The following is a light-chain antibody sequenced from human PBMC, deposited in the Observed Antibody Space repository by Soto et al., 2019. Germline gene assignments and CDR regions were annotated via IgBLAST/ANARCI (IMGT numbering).Light chain of an antibody. Sequence: EIVLTQSPATLSLSPGERATLSCRASQSVSSYLAWYQQKPGQAPRLLIYDASNRATGIPARFSGSGSGTDLTLTISSLEPEDFAIYYCQQRSNWPPVTFGGGTKLEIK. CDR2: DAS. CDR3: QQRSNWPPVT. CDR1: QSVSSY. V-gene: IGKV3-11*01. J-gene: IGKJ4*01.